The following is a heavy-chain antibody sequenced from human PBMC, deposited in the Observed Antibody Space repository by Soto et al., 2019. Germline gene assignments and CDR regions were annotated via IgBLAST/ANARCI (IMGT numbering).Heavy chain of an antibody. Sequence: GASLKVSCKSSGCTFSSYTISWVRQAPGQRLEWMGWINAGNGNTKYSQKFQGRVTITRDTSASTAYMEVSSLRSEDTAVYYCARGASPLIDYWGQGTLVTVSS. CDR2: INAGNGNT. D-gene: IGHD1-26*01. CDR1: GCTFSSYT. CDR3: ARGASPLIDY. J-gene: IGHJ4*02. V-gene: IGHV1-3*01.